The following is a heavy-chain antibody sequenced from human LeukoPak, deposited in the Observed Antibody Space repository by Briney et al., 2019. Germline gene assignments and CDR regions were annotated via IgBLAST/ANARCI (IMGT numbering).Heavy chain of an antibody. V-gene: IGHV4-34*01. D-gene: IGHD6-19*01. CDR1: GGSFSGYY. CDR2: INHSGST. CDR3: AQVAGSSYYFDY. Sequence: PSETPSLTCAVYGGSFSGYYWSWIRQPPGKGLEWIGEINHSGSTNYNPSLKSRVTISVDTSKNQFSLKLSSVTAADTAVYYCAQVAGSSYYFDYWGQGTLVTVSS. J-gene: IGHJ4*02.